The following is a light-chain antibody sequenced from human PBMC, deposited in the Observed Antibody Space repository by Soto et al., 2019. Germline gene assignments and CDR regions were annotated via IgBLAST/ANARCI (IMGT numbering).Light chain of an antibody. CDR2: GNS. Sequence: QSVLTQPPSVSGAPGQRVTMSCTGSSSYIGAGYDVHWYQQLPGTAPKLLIYGNSNRPSGVPDRFSASKSGTSVSLAITGLQADDEADYYCQSYDSSLSVVFGGGTKLTVL. J-gene: IGLJ2*01. CDR3: QSYDSSLSVV. V-gene: IGLV1-40*01. CDR1: SSYIGAGYD.